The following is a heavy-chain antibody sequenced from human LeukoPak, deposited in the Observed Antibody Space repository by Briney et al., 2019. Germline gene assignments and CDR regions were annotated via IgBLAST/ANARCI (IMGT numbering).Heavy chain of an antibody. D-gene: IGHD3-22*01. CDR1: GGSFSGYY. CDR2: INHSGST. CDR3: ASGGFLGGSYDSSGTPFDY. J-gene: IGHJ4*02. Sequence: SETLSLTCAVYGGSFSGYYWSWIRQPPGKGLEWIGEINHSGSTNYNPSLKSRVTISVDRSKNQFSLKLSSVTAADTAVYYCASGGFLGGSYDSSGTPFDYWGQGTLVTVSS. V-gene: IGHV4-34*01.